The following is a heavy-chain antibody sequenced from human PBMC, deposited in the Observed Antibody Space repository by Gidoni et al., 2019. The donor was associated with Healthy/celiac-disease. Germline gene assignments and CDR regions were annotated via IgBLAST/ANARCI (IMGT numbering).Heavy chain of an antibody. V-gene: IGHV3-9*01. D-gene: IGHD6-19*01. J-gene: IGHJ4*02. CDR3: AKDLAAVAGTGGSAFDY. CDR2: ISWNSGSI. CDR1: GFTFDGYA. Sequence: EVQLVESGGGLVQPGRSLRLSCAASGFTFDGYAMHWVRQAPGKGLEWVSGISWNSGSIGYADSVKGRFTISRDNAKNSLYLQMNSLRAEDTALYYRAKDLAAVAGTGGSAFDYWGQGTLVTVSS.